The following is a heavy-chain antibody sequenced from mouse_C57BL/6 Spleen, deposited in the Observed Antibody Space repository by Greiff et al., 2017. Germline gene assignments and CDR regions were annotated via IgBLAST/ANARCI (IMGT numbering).Heavy chain of an antibody. D-gene: IGHD2-4*01. CDR1: GFSLTSYG. CDR2: IWSGGST. CDR3: AKKGDYDVYYYAMDY. Sequence: VKLMESGPGLVQPSQSLSITCTVSGFSLTSYGVHWVRQPPGKGLEWLGVIWSGGSTDYNAAFISRLSISKDNSKSQVFFKMNSLQADDTAIYYCAKKGDYDVYYYAMDYWGQGTSVTVSS. J-gene: IGHJ4*01. V-gene: IGHV2-4*01.